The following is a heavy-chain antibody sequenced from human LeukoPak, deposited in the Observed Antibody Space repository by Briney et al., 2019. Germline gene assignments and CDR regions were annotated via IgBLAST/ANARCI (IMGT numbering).Heavy chain of an antibody. D-gene: IGHD5-18*01. CDR3: GHLDTAMVILY. CDR2: IIPIFGSA. Sequence: SVKASCKASGGTFSSYAISWVRQAPGQGLEWMGGIIPIFGSANYAQKFQGRVTITADKSTSTAYMELSSLRSEDTAVYYCGHLDTAMVILYWGQGTLVTVSS. CDR1: GGTFSSYA. J-gene: IGHJ4*02. V-gene: IGHV1-69*06.